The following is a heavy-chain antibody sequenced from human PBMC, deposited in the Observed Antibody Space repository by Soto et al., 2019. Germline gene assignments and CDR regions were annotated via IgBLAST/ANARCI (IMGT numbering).Heavy chain of an antibody. J-gene: IGHJ3*01. CDR3: AKAPATVVNLRKVFDF. Sequence: PGGSLRLSCAASGFTFSSYAMSWVRQTPGKGLEWVSAISGSGGSTYYADSVKGRFTISRDNSKNTLYPQMNSLRAEDTAVYYCAKAPATVVNLRKVFDFWVQGTLVTVSS. V-gene: IGHV3-23*01. CDR1: GFTFSSYA. CDR2: ISGSGGST. D-gene: IGHD5-18*01.